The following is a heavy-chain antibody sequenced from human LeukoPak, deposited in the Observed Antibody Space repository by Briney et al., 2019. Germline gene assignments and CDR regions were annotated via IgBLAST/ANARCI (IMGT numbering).Heavy chain of an antibody. J-gene: IGHJ4*02. V-gene: IGHV1-46*01. CDR1: GYTFTSYY. D-gene: IGHD4-17*01. CDR2: INPSGGST. CDR3: AKDYGDSTGVLGY. Sequence: GASVKVSCKTSGYTFTSYYMHWVRQAPGQGLEWMGIINPSGGSTSYAQKFQGRVTMTRDMSTSTVYMELSSLRSEDTAVYYCAKDYGDSTGVLGYWGQGTLVTVSS.